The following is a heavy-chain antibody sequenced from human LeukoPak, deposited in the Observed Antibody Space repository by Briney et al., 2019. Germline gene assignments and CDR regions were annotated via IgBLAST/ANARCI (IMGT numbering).Heavy chain of an antibody. CDR2: ISSSSSYI. CDR1: GFTFSSYS. D-gene: IGHD3-22*01. Sequence: GGSLRLSCAASGFTFSSYSMNWVRQAPGKGLEWVSSISSSSSYIYYADSVKGRFTISRDNAKNSLYLQMNSLRAEDTAVYYCAKPPYADYYDSSGYYPDYWGQGTLVTVSS. J-gene: IGHJ4*02. V-gene: IGHV3-21*01. CDR3: AKPPYADYYDSSGYYPDY.